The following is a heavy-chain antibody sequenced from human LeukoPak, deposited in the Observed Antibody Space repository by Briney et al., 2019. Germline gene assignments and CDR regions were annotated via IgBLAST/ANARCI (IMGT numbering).Heavy chain of an antibody. D-gene: IGHD6-13*01. CDR1: GGSISSGGYS. V-gene: IGHV4-30-2*01. CDR2: IYHSGST. CDR3: ARDYSSSWYIGWFDP. J-gene: IGHJ5*02. Sequence: SETLSLTCAVSGGSISSGGYSWSWIRQPPGKGLEWIGYIYHSGSTYYNPSLKSRVTISVDRSKNQFSLKLSSVTAADTAVYYCARDYSSSWYIGWFDPWGQGTLATVSS.